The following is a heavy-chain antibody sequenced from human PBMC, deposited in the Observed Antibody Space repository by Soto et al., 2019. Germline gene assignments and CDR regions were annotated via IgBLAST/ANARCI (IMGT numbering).Heavy chain of an antibody. CDR3: ERTASYAFDI. CDR1: GYSFAKYA. CDR2: IDGGSGNT. Sequence: QVQLVQSGAEVKKPGASVNVSCKASGYSFAKYAIHWVRQAPGQRLEWMGWIDGGSGNTRFSQKFQGRVTISSDPSAITAYLESTSLRSEVTAVYYCERTASYAFDIWGQGTMVSIFS. V-gene: IGHV1-3*01. D-gene: IGHD5-18*01. J-gene: IGHJ3*02.